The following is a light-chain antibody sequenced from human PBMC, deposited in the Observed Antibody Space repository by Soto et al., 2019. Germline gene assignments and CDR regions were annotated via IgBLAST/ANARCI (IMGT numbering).Light chain of an antibody. CDR2: DVS. CDR3: SSYTSSNTLV. Sequence: QSALTQPASVSGSPGQSITISCTGTSSDVGGYNYVSWYQQHPGKAPKLMIYDVSNRPSGVSNRFSGSKSGNTASLTISGLQAEDEADYYCSSYTSSNTLVSGGGTKVTVL. V-gene: IGLV2-14*01. J-gene: IGLJ2*01. CDR1: SSDVGGYNY.